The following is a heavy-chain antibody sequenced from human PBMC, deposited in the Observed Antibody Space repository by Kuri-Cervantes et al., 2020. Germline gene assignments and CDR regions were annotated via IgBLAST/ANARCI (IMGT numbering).Heavy chain of an antibody. V-gene: IGHV3-21*01. D-gene: IGHD3-22*01. Sequence: GGSLRLSCAASGITFSSNSMNWVRQAPGKGLEWVSSISGSSSYIYYADSVKGRFTTSRDNAKNSLYLQMNSLRAEDTAVYYCAKDYYDTSGAYWGQGTLVTVSS. J-gene: IGHJ4*02. CDR3: AKDYYDTSGAY. CDR1: GITFSSNS. CDR2: ISGSSSYI.